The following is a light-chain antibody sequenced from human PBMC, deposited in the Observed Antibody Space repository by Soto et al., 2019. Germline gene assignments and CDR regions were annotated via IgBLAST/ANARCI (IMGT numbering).Light chain of an antibody. CDR1: TSDVGGYNY. CDR2: EVS. V-gene: IGLV2-8*01. J-gene: IGLJ1*01. Sequence: QSALPQPPSASGSPGQSVTISCTGTTSDVGGYNYASWYQQHPGKAPKLMIYEVSKRPSGVPDRFSGSKSGNTASLTVSGLQAEDEADYYCSSYAGSNNVFGTGTKLTVL. CDR3: SSYAGSNNV.